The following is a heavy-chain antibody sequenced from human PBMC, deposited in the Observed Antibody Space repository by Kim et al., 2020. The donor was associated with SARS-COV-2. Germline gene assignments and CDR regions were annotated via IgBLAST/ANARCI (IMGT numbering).Heavy chain of an antibody. V-gene: IGHV3-30*01. CDR3: ARDGNYYDSPGHYDGYYFEY. Sequence: GRFTITRDNSKKTLYLQMNSLRAEDTAVYFCARDGNYYDSPGHYDGYYFEYWGQGTLVTVSS. D-gene: IGHD3-22*01. J-gene: IGHJ4*02.